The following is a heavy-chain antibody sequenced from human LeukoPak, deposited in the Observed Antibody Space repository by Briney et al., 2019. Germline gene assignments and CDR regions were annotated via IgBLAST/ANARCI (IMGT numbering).Heavy chain of an antibody. CDR1: GGTLSNYV. CDR3: ASRSIVGVTENYFDY. D-gene: IGHD1-26*01. CDR2: IIPIFGTA. J-gene: IGHJ4*02. V-gene: IGHV1-69*15. Sequence: SVKVSCKASGGTLSNYVISWVRQAPGQGLEWMGRIIPIFGTANYAQKFQGRVTITADESTTTAYMDLSSLRSEDTAVYYCASRSIVGVTENYFDYWGEGTLVTVSS.